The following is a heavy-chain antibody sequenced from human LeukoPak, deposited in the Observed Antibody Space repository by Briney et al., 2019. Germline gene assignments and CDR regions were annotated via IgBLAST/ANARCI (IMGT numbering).Heavy chain of an antibody. Sequence: QPGGSLRLSCAASGFPFSSYGVHWVRQAPGKGLEWVAFLRYDGSNKYYADSVKGRFTISRDNSKNTLYLQMNSLRAEDTAVYYCAKNYYGSGRYPLSPDYWGQGTLVAVSS. CDR1: GFPFSSYG. V-gene: IGHV3-30*02. CDR3: AKNYYGSGRYPLSPDY. D-gene: IGHD3-10*01. J-gene: IGHJ4*02. CDR2: LRYDGSNK.